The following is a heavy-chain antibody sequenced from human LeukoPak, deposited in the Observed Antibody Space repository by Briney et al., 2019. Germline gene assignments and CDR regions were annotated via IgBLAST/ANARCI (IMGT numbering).Heavy chain of an antibody. J-gene: IGHJ4*02. CDR3: ARHFRYCSGGSCRRSAGFDY. CDR1: GGSFSGYY. CDR2: INHSGST. V-gene: IGHV4-34*01. D-gene: IGHD2-15*01. Sequence: PSETLSLTCAVYGGSFSGYYWSWIRQPPGKGLEWIGEINHSGSTNYNPSLKSRVTISVDASKNQFSLKLSSVAAADTAVYYCARHFRYCSGGSCRRSAGFDYWGQGTLVTVSS.